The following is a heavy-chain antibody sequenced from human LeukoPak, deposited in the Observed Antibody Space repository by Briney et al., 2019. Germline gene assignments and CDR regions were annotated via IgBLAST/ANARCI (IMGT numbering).Heavy chain of an antibody. CDR2: ISYDGSNK. J-gene: IGHJ5*02. CDR1: GFTFSSYA. V-gene: IGHV3-30*01. D-gene: IGHD1-14*01. Sequence: GGSLRLCCAASGFTFSSYAMHWVRQAPGKGLEWVAVISYDGSNKYYAHTIKGRHTISRDNSKNTLYLQMNSLRAEDTAVYYCARDYNRGIPSSGWFDPWGQGTLVTVSS. CDR3: ARDYNRGIPSSGWFDP.